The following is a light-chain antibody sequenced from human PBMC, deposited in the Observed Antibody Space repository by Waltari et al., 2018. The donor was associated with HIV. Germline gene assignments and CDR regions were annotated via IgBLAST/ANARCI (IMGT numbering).Light chain of an antibody. CDR1: RSDVGGYNY. V-gene: IGLV2-14*01. CDR2: EVS. J-gene: IGLJ3*02. Sequence: QSALTQPASVSGSPGQSITISCTGTRSDVGGYNYVSWYQQHPGKAPKLMIYEVSTRPSGVSNRFSGSKSGNTASLTISGLQAEDEADYYCSSYTSSSTPWFGGGTKLTVL. CDR3: SSYTSSSTPW.